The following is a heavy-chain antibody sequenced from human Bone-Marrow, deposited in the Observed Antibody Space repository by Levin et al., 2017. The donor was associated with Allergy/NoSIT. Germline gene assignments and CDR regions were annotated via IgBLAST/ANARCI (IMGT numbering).Heavy chain of an antibody. D-gene: IGHD4-17*01. J-gene: IGHJ4*02. CDR1: GFTFSGSA. CDR3: TRPSPLGAYGDFTPFDY. V-gene: IGHV3-73*01. Sequence: GGSLRLSCAASGFTFSGSAMHWVRQASGKGLEWVGRIRSKANSYATAYAASVKGRFTISRDDSKNTAYLQMNSLKTEDTAVYYCTRPSPLGAYGDFTPFDYWGQGTLVTVSS. CDR2: IRSKANSYAT.